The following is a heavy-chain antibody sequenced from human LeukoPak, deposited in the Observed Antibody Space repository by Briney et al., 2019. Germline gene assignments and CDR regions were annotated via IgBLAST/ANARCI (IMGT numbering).Heavy chain of an antibody. V-gene: IGHV3-30*02. CDR1: GFTFSSYG. CDR3: ARGPDRGGFDY. CDR2: IRYDGSNK. J-gene: IGHJ4*02. D-gene: IGHD1-14*01. Sequence: PGGSLRLSCAAPGFTFSSYGMHWVRQAPGKGLEWVAFIRYDGSNKYYADSVKGRFTISRDNSKNTLFLQVNSLRAEDTAVYYCARGPDRGGFDYWGQGTLVTVSS.